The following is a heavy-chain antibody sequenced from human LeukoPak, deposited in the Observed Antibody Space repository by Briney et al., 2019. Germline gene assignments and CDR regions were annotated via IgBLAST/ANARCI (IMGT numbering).Heavy chain of an antibody. J-gene: IGHJ3*02. D-gene: IGHD3-3*01. CDR3: ASLITIFGVVIQDAFDI. CDR1: GYTFTSYG. Sequence: ASVKVSCKASGYTFTSYGISWVRQAPGQGLEWMGWISAYNGNTNYAQKLQGRVTMTTDTSTSTAYMELRSLRSDDTAVYYCASLITIFGVVIQDAFDIWGQGTMVTVSS. CDR2: ISAYNGNT. V-gene: IGHV1-18*04.